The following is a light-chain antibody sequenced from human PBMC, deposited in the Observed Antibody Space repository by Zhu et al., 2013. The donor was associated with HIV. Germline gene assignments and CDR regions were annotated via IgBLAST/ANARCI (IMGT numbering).Light chain of an antibody. Sequence: EIVLTQAPGTLSLSPGERATLSCRASQSVTTYLSWYQQKPGQAPRLLIYDASTRASGIPDRFSGRGSRTDFTLTISRLEPEDYAVYYCQQRSNWPPELTFGGGTTVEIK. CDR3: QQRSNWPPELT. J-gene: IGKJ4*02. CDR2: DAS. V-gene: IGKV3-11*01. CDR1: QSVTTY.